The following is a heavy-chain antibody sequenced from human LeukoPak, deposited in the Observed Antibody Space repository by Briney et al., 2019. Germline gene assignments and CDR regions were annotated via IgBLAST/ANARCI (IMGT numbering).Heavy chain of an antibody. CDR3: ARGVYSRSYQYYYYYYMDV. V-gene: IGHV3-23*01. Sequence: GGSLRLSCAASGFTFSSYAMSWVRQAPGKGLEWVSAISGSGGSTYYADSVKGRFTISRDNSKNTLYLQMNSLRAEDTAVYYCARGVYSRSYQYYYYYYMDVWGRGTTVTVSS. J-gene: IGHJ6*03. CDR2: ISGSGGST. CDR1: GFTFSSYA. D-gene: IGHD6-6*01.